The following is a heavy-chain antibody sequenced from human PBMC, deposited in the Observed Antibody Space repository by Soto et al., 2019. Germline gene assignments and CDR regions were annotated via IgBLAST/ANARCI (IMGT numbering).Heavy chain of an antibody. CDR3: ARDADYDFWCGYEYWFDP. CDR2: IIPIFGTA. J-gene: IGHJ5*02. V-gene: IGHV1-69*13. Sequence: SVKVSCKASGGTFSSYAISWVRQAPGQGLEWMGGIIPIFGTANYAQKFQGRVTITADESTSTAYMELSSLRSEDTAVYYCARDADYDFWCGYEYWFDPWGQGTLVTVSS. CDR1: GGTFSSYA. D-gene: IGHD3-3*01.